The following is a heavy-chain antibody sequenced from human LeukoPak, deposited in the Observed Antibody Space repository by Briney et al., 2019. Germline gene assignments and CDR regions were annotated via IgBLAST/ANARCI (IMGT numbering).Heavy chain of an antibody. Sequence: GGSLRLSCAASGFTFSSYEMNWVRQAPGEGLEWVSYISSSGSTIYYADSVKGRFTISRDNSKNTLYLQMSSLRVDDTALYYCAREYDLVTGLDYWGQGTLVTVSS. CDR2: ISSSGSTI. CDR3: AREYDLVTGLDY. V-gene: IGHV3-48*03. J-gene: IGHJ4*02. CDR1: GFTFSSYE. D-gene: IGHD3-9*01.